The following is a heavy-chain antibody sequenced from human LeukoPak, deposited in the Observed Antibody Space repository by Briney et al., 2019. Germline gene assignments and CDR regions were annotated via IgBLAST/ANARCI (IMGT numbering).Heavy chain of an antibody. CDR1: GFTFSSYG. J-gene: IGHJ4*02. CDR3: ARSDSGSYYDTLMDY. V-gene: IGHV3-33*01. D-gene: IGHD1-26*01. Sequence: PGGSLRLSCAASGFTFSSYGMHWVRQAPGKGLEWAAVIWYDGSNKYYADSVKGRFTISRDNSKNTLYLQMNSLRAEDTAVYYCARSDSGSYYDTLMDYWGQGALVTVSS. CDR2: IWYDGSNK.